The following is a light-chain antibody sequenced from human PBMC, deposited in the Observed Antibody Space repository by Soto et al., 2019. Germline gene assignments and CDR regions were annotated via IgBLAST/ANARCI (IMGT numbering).Light chain of an antibody. J-gene: IGKJ2*01. CDR3: QQSYTLPYT. CDR2: RVS. Sequence: DIQLTQSPPSLSASVGDRVTITCRTSQRISDYLHWYQHRPGKAPKLLISRVSNLQSGVPPRFRGSGSGTDFTLSISNLQPEDFATYYCQQSYTLPYTFGQGTKLEI. V-gene: IGKV1-39*01. CDR1: QRISDY.